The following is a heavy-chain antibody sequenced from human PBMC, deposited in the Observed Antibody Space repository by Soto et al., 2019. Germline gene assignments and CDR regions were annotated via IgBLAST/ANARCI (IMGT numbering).Heavy chain of an antibody. J-gene: IGHJ4*02. CDR1: GFTFTSYW. CDR2: IKQDGSEK. CDR3: ARDNPGIILAEINFDY. Sequence: GGSLRLSCAASGFTFTSYWMSWVRQAPGKGLEWVANIKQDGSEKYYVDSVKGRFTISRDNAKNSLYLQMNSLRAEDTAVYYCARDNPGIILAEINFDYWGQGTLVTVSS. V-gene: IGHV3-7*01. D-gene: IGHD3-3*01.